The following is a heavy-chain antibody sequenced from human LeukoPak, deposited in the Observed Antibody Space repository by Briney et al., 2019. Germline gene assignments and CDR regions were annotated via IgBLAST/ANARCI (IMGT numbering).Heavy chain of an antibody. J-gene: IGHJ4*02. D-gene: IGHD3/OR15-3a*01. CDR1: GGSISSYY. Sequence: SETLSLTCTVSGGSISSYYWSWIRQPPGKGLEWIGYIYYSGSTNYNPSLKSRVTISVDTSKNQFSLKLSSVTAADTAVYYCARRRDSRDYFDYWGQGTLVTVSS. CDR2: IYYSGST. CDR3: ARRRDSRDYFDY. V-gene: IGHV4-59*01.